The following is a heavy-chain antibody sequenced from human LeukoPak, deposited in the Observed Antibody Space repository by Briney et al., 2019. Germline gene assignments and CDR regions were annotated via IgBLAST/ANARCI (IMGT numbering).Heavy chain of an antibody. D-gene: IGHD3-16*01. CDR1: GFTFSSYD. CDR2: IGTAGDT. J-gene: IGHJ3*02. V-gene: IGHV3-13*04. Sequence: TGGSLRLSCAASGFTFSSYDMHWVRQATGKGLEWVSAIGTAGDTYYPGSVKGRFTISRENAKNSLYLQMNSLRAGDTAEYYCARGGESDAFDIWGQGTMVTVSS. CDR3: ARGGESDAFDI.